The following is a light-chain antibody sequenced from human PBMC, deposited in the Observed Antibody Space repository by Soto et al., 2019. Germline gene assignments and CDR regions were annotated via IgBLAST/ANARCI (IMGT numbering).Light chain of an antibody. J-gene: IGKJ4*01. V-gene: IGKV3-11*01. CDR1: QSISTY. Sequence: EIVLTQSPATLSLSPGERATLSCRASQSISTYLAWYQQKRGQAPRLLIYDASNRATGIPARFSGSGSGTDFTLTISSLEPEDFAVYYCQQRTNWPLTFGGGTKVDSK. CDR3: QQRTNWPLT. CDR2: DAS.